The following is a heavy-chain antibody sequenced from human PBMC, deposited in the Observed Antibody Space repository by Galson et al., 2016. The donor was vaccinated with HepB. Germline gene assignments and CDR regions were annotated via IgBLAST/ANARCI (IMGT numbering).Heavy chain of an antibody. V-gene: IGHV3-30*04. CDR2: ISSDGSNE. Sequence: SLRLSCAASGYIFGTYPMHWVRQAPGKGLEWVAAISSDGSNEWYADSVKGRFTISRDNSQNTLSLQMSSLRPEDTAAYYCAREAERWNYLDYWGQGALVTVSS. J-gene: IGHJ4*02. CDR3: AREAERWNYLDY. CDR1: GYIFGTYP. D-gene: IGHD5-24*01.